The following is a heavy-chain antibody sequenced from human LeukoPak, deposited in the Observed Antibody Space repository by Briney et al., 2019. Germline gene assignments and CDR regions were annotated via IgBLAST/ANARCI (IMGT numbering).Heavy chain of an antibody. D-gene: IGHD1-26*01. CDR3: VRDLGGRSGH. CDR1: GFMFSNYW. CDR2: SNEDGSTT. J-gene: IGHJ4*02. Sequence: GGSLRLSCAASGFMFSNYWMHWVRQAPGKGLVWVSRSNEDGSTTNYADSVKGRFTISRDNAKNTLYLQMNSLTAEDTAVYYCVRDLGGRSGHWGQGTLVTVSS. V-gene: IGHV3-74*01.